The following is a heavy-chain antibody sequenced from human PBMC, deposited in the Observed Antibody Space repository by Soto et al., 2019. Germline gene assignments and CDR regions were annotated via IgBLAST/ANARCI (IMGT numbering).Heavy chain of an antibody. Sequence: ASVKVSCKTSGYIYIDYYVNWVRQAPGQGLEWMGRINPNSGGTKYAQKFQGWVTMTRDTSISTAYTELSRLKSDDTAVYYCARGYSNHWFDPWGQGTLVTVSS. D-gene: IGHD4-4*01. V-gene: IGHV1-2*04. J-gene: IGHJ5*02. CDR2: INPNSGGT. CDR1: GYIYIDYY. CDR3: ARGYSNHWFDP.